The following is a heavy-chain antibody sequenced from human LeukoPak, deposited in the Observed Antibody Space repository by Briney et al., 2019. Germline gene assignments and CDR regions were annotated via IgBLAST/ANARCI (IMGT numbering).Heavy chain of an antibody. CDR2: ISYDGSNK. CDR1: GFTFSTYG. Sequence: PGGSLRLSCAASGFTFSTYGLHWVRQAPGKGLEWVAVISYDGSNKYYADSVKGRFTISRDNSKITLYLQMNSLRAEDTAVYYCALDASYYFDYWGQGTLVTVSS. J-gene: IGHJ4*02. CDR3: ALDASYYFDY. V-gene: IGHV3-30*03.